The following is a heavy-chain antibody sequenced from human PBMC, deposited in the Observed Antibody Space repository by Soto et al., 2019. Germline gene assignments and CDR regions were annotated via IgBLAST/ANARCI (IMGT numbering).Heavy chain of an antibody. D-gene: IGHD5-18*01. J-gene: IGHJ6*02. Sequence: EVQLVESGGGLVQPGGSLRLSCAASGFTFRTYWLSWVRQVPGKGLEWVANINLDGSEKNYVDSVKGRFTISRDNARNSLYLQMSRLRAEDTYLYYCARDGSTSVDSYDYHGMDVWGQGTTVTVSS. V-gene: IGHV3-7*05. CDR2: INLDGSEK. CDR3: ARDGSTSVDSYDYHGMDV. CDR1: GFTFRTYW.